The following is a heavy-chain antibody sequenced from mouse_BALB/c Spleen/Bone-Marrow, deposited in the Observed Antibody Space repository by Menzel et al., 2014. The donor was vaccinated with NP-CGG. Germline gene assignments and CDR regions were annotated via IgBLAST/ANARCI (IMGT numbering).Heavy chain of an antibody. CDR2: INSNGGST. J-gene: IGHJ2*03. CDR3: ARVWYFDY. V-gene: IGHV5-6-3*01. CDR1: GFTFSSYG. Sequence: EVMLVESGGGLVQPGGSLKLSCAASGFTFSSYGMSWVRQTPDKRLELVATINSNGGSTYYPDSAKGRFTISRDNAKNTLYLQMSSLKSEDTAMYYCARVWYFDYWGQGTSLTVST.